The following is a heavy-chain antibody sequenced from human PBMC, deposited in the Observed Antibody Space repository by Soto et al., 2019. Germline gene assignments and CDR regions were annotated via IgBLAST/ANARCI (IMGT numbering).Heavy chain of an antibody. Sequence: TSETLSLTCAVYGGSFSGYYWSWIRQPPGKGLEWIGEINLIGSTNYNPSLKSRVTISVDTSKNQFSLKLSSVTAADTAVYYCASLELAAAGRSGTPDYYYYYYYMDVWGKGTTVTVSS. CDR3: ASLELAAAGRSGTPDYYYYYYYMDV. V-gene: IGHV4-34*01. J-gene: IGHJ6*03. CDR1: GGSFSGYY. D-gene: IGHD6-13*01. CDR2: INLIGST.